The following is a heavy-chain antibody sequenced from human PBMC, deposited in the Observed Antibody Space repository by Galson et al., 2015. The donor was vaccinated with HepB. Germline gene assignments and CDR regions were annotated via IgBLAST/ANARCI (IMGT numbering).Heavy chain of an antibody. D-gene: IGHD3-22*01. Sequence: SLRLSCAASGFIFSDYYMSWIRQAPGKGLEWFSYISHSGGIIYYTDSVKGRFTISRDNAKNSLYLQMNSLRAEDTAVYYCARDSRGCYDSSGYYRFFDYWGQGTLVTVSS. CDR3: ARDSRGCYDSSGYYRFFDY. V-gene: IGHV3-11*01. CDR2: ISHSGGII. J-gene: IGHJ4*02. CDR1: GFIFSDYY.